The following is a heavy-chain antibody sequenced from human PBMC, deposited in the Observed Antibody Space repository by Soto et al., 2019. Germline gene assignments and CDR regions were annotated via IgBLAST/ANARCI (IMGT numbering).Heavy chain of an antibody. CDR3: AREQRGYFESNWFDP. V-gene: IGHV1-18*01. CDR1: GYTFSSYG. J-gene: IGHJ5*02. CDR2: ISAYNGNT. D-gene: IGHD5-12*01. Sequence: ASEKVSCKASGYTFSSYGVSWVRKAPGQGLEWMGWISAYNGNTNYAQKLQGRVTMTTDTSTSTAYMELRSLRSDDTAVYYCAREQRGYFESNWFDPWGQGTLVTVSS.